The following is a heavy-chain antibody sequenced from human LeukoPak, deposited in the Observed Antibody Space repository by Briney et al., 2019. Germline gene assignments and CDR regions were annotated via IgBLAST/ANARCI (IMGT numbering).Heavy chain of an antibody. V-gene: IGHV1-18*01. CDR1: GYTFTSYG. CDR3: ARCLLTGYSIY. D-gene: IGHD3-9*01. CDR2: ISGSTGNT. J-gene: IGHJ4*02. Sequence: ASVKVSCKTSGYTFTSYGISWGRQAPGQGLEWMGWISGSTGNTKYAQRLQVRVTMTTDTSTSTAYMELRSLRSADTAVYYCARCLLTGYSIYGGQGTLVTVSS.